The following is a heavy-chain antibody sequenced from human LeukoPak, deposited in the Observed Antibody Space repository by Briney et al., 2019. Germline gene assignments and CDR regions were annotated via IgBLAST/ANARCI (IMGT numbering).Heavy chain of an antibody. V-gene: IGHV4-34*01. CDR1: GGSFSGYY. CDR2: INHSGST. Sequence: SETLSLTCAVYGGSFSGYYWSWIRQPPGKGLEWIGEINHSGSTNYNPSLKSRVTISVDTSKNQFSLKLSSVTAADTAVYYRARAGVVMSYYYYMDVWGKGTTVTVSS. D-gene: IGHD3-3*01. J-gene: IGHJ6*03. CDR3: ARAGVVMSYYYYMDV.